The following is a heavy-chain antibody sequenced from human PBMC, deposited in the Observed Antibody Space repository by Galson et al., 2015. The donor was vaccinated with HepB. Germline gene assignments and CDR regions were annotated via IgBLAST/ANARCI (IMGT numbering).Heavy chain of an antibody. Sequence: SLRLSCAASGFTFSSYWMSWVRQAPGKGLEWVANIKQDGSEKYYVDSVKGRFTISRDNAKNSLYLQMNSLRAEDTAVYYCARYHYYDSSGYYQPYFDYWGQGTLVTVSS. CDR2: IKQDGSEK. J-gene: IGHJ4*02. D-gene: IGHD3-22*01. CDR3: ARYHYYDSSGYYQPYFDY. CDR1: GFTFSSYW. V-gene: IGHV3-7*03.